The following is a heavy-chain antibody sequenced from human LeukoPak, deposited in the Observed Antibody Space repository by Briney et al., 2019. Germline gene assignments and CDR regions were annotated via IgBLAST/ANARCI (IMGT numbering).Heavy chain of an antibody. CDR3: AASDPHSSSWYGAPYYGMDV. J-gene: IGHJ6*02. CDR2: IVVGSGNT. D-gene: IGHD6-13*01. V-gene: IGHV1-58*02. CDR1: GFTCTSSD. Sequence: GTSVKVSCKASGFTCTSSDMQWVRQAHGQRLEWIGWIVVGSGNTNYAQKFQERVTITRDMSTSTAYMELSSLRSEDTAVYYCAASDPHSSSWYGAPYYGMDVWGQGTTVTVSS.